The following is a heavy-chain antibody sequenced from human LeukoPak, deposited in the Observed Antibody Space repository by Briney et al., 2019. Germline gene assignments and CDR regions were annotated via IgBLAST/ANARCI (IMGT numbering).Heavy chain of an antibody. J-gene: IGHJ5*02. CDR3: AKVRRDGYNYVFDP. CDR2: IRYDGSNK. D-gene: IGHD5-24*01. Sequence: PGGSLRLSCAASGFTFSIYGMLWVRQAPGKGLEWVAFIRYDGSNKYYADSVKGRFTISRDNSKNTLYLQMNSLRAEDTAVYYCAKVRRDGYNYVFDPWGQGTLVTVSS. V-gene: IGHV3-30*02. CDR1: GFTFSIYG.